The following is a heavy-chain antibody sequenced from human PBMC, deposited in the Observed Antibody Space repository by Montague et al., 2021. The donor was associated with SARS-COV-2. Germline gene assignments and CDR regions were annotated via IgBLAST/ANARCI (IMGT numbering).Heavy chain of an antibody. CDR3: ARDRRYYDSSVYPGVAYNWCEP. J-gene: IGHJ5*02. Sequence: SLRLSCAASGFTFSSYAMHWVRQAPGKGLEWVAVISYDGSNKYYADSVKGRFTISRDNSKNTLYLQMNSLRAEDTAVYYCARDRRYYDSSVYPGVAYNWCEPWGQGTLVTVSS. D-gene: IGHD3-22*01. CDR2: ISYDGSNK. CDR1: GFTFSSYA. V-gene: IGHV3-30-3*01.